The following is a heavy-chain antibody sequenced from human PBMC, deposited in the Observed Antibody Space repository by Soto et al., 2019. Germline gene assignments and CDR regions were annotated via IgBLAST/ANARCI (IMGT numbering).Heavy chain of an antibody. D-gene: IGHD2-21*02. CDR1: GFSFSDYS. V-gene: IGHV3-48*02. Sequence: PGGSLRLSCVASGFSFSDYSMNWVRQAPGKGLQWVSYISSSSDNTYYADSVKGRFTVSRDNAKNALFLQMNGLRDDDTATYYCARLPKGSLVTAWGQGTRVTVSS. J-gene: IGHJ4*02. CDR2: ISSSSDNT. CDR3: ARLPKGSLVTA.